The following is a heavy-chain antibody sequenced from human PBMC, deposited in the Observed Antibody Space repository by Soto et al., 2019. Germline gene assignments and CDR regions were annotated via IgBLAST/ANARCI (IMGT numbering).Heavy chain of an antibody. CDR1: GYTFTSYG. CDR3: ARQGSNGAYVYFPMDV. CDR2: ISAYNGNT. D-gene: IGHD3-16*01. V-gene: IGHV1-18*01. J-gene: IGHJ6*02. Sequence: ASVKVSCKASGYTFTSYGISWVRQAPGQGLEWMGWISAYNGNTNYAQKLQGRVTMTTDTSTSTAYLQWSSLKASDSATYYCARQGSNGAYVYFPMDVWGQGTTVTVSS.